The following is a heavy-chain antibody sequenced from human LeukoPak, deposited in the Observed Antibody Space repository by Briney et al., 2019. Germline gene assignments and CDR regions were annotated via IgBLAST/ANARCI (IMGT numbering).Heavy chain of an antibody. D-gene: IGHD3-9*01. CDR1: VGSFSGYY. CDR2: INHSGST. Sequence: SETLSLTCALYVGSFSGYYWSWIRQPPGKGLEWIGEINHSGSTNYNPSLTSRVTRSVDTSKNQFSLKLSSVTAADTAVYYCARVGYYNGFDFWGQGTLVTVSS. V-gene: IGHV4-34*01. J-gene: IGHJ4*02. CDR3: ARVGYYNGFDF.